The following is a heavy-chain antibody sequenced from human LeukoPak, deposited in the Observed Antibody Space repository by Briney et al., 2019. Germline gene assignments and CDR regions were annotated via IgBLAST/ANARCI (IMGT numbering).Heavy chain of an antibody. Sequence: GRSLRLSCAASGFTVSSNYMSWVRQAPGKGLEWVSVIYSGGSTYYADSVKGRFTISRDNSKNTLYLQMNSLRAEDTAVYYCARGPYYYDSSGYYQINDAFDIWGQGTMVTVSS. CDR3: ARGPYYYDSSGYYQINDAFDI. J-gene: IGHJ3*02. CDR2: IYSGGST. CDR1: GFTVSSNY. D-gene: IGHD3-22*01. V-gene: IGHV3-53*01.